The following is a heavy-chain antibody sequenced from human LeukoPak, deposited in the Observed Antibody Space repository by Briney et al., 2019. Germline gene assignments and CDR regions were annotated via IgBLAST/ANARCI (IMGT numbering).Heavy chain of an antibody. CDR2: ISGSSSST. V-gene: IGHV3-11*03. CDR3: AKSSRGSWDTDF. CDR1: GFTFSDYY. J-gene: IGHJ4*02. Sequence: GGSLRLSCAASGFTFSDYYMSWIRQAPGKGLEWVSYISGSSSSTKYADSVKGRFTISRDNARNSLYLQMNSLRAEDTAVYYCAKSSRGSWDTDFWGQGTLVTVSS. D-gene: IGHD1-26*01.